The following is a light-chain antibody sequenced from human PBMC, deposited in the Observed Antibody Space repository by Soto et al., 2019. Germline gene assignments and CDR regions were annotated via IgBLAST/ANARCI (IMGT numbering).Light chain of an antibody. CDR2: KAS. V-gene: IGKV1-5*03. Sequence: DIQMTQSPSTLSASVGDRVTITCRASQSISSWLAWYQQKPGKAPNLLIYKASSLESGVPSRFSGSGSGTDFTLTISSLQPEDFATYFCQQSYSTPPWTFGQGTKVDIK. CDR1: QSISSW. J-gene: IGKJ1*01. CDR3: QQSYSTPPWT.